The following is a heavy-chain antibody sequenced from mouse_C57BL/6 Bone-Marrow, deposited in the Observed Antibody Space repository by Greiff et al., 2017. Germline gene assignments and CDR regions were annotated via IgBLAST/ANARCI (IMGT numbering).Heavy chain of an antibody. CDR2: IDPEVGET. CDR1: GFNIKDYY. Sequence: EVQLQESGAELVKPGASVKLSCTASGFNIKDYYMHWVKQRTEQGLEWIGRIDPEVGETKYAPKFQGQANITAVTSSNTAYLQLSSLTSEDTAFYYCSLGWCGYYAALDYWGQGTTLTVAS. CDR3: SLGWCGYYAALDY. V-gene: IGHV14-2*01. J-gene: IGHJ2*01. D-gene: IGHD2-3*01.